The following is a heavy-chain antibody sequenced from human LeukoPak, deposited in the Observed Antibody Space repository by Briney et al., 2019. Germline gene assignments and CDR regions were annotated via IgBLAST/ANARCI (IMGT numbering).Heavy chain of an antibody. CDR2: ISGSGGST. CDR3: AKVGSYYYGSGSSRYFDY. V-gene: IGHV3-23*01. J-gene: IGHJ4*02. Sequence: PGGSLRLSCAASGFTFNSYAMSWVRQAPGKGLEWVSAISGSGGSTYYADSVKGRFTISRDNSKNTLCLQMNSLRVEDTALYFCAKVGSYYYGSGSSRYFDYWGQGTLVTVSS. D-gene: IGHD3-10*01. CDR1: GFTFNSYA.